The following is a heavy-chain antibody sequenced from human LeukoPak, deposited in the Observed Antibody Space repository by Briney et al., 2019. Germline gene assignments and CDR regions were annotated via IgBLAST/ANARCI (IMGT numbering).Heavy chain of an antibody. V-gene: IGHV4-38-2*02. J-gene: IGHJ4*02. CDR3: ASLYCSGGSCYQEIDY. CDR2: IYHSGST. CDR1: GYSISSGYY. D-gene: IGHD2-15*01. Sequence: SETLPLTCTVSGYSISSGYYWGWIRQPPGKGLEWIGSIYHSGSTYYNPSLKSRVTISVDTSKNQFSLKLSSVTAADTAVYYCASLYCSGGSCYQEIDYWGQGTLVTVSS.